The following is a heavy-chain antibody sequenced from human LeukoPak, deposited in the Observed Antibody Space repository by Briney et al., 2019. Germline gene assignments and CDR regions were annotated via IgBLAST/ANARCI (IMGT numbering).Heavy chain of an antibody. CDR3: ARSHVDTTVNN. J-gene: IGHJ4*02. D-gene: IGHD5-18*01. V-gene: IGHV4-59*01. CDR2: IYYSGST. Sequence: PSETLSLTCTVSGGSIGSYYWSWIRQTPGKGLEWIGYIYYSGSTNYNPSLKSRVTISVDTSRNQLSLKMSSVTAADTAVYYCARSHVDTTVNNWGQGTLVTVSS. CDR1: GGSIGSYY.